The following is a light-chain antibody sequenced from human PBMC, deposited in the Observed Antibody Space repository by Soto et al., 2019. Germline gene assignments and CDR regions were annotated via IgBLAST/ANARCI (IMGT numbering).Light chain of an antibody. CDR3: QQYNNWQET. CDR1: QSVSSN. V-gene: IGKV3-15*01. CDR2: GAS. Sequence: EIVMTQSPATLSVSPGERATLSRRASQSVSSNLAWYQQKPGQAPRLLIYGASTRATGIPARFSGSGSGTEFTLTISSLQSEDFAVYYCQQYNNWQETFGQGTKVEIK. J-gene: IGKJ1*01.